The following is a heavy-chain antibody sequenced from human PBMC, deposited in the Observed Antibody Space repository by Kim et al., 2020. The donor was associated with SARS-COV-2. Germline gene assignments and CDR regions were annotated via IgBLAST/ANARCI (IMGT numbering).Heavy chain of an antibody. V-gene: IGHV3-7*01. J-gene: IGHJ4*02. Sequence: GGSLRLSCAASGFTFSTYWMTWVRQAPGKGLEWLANIKPDGSVQYYVDSVRGRFTISRDNSKRSLYLEMNSLRADDTAVYYCTGGGHNGYWGQGTLVTVS. D-gene: IGHD2-8*02. CDR3: TGGGHNGY. CDR1: GFTFSTYW. CDR2: IKPDGSVQ.